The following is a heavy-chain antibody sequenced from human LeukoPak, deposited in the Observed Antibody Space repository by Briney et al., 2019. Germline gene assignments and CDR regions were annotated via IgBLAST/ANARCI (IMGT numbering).Heavy chain of an antibody. CDR1: GYTFTGYY. CDR2: INPNSGGT. Sequence: ASVKVSCKASGYTFTGYYMHWVRQAPGQGLEWMGWINPNSGGTNYAQKFQGRVTMTRDTSISTAYMELSRLRSDDTAVYYCAREERILGYCSGGRGYPVNLVDYWGQGTLVTVSS. D-gene: IGHD2-15*01. J-gene: IGHJ4*02. V-gene: IGHV1-2*02. CDR3: AREERILGYCSGGRGYPVNLVDY.